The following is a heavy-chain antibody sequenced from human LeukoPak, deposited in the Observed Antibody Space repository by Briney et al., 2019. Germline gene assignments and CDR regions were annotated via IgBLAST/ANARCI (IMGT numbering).Heavy chain of an antibody. V-gene: IGHV3-74*01. CDR1: GFTFSSYW. D-gene: IGHD3-10*01. Sequence: GGSLRLSCAASGFTFSSYWMHWVRQAPGKGLVWLSRINNDGSRTDYADSVKGRFTISRDNAKNTLYLQINSLRAEDTAVYYCARDIVGGVIPLGYWGQGTLVTVSS. CDR2: INNDGSRT. J-gene: IGHJ4*02. CDR3: ARDIVGGVIPLGY.